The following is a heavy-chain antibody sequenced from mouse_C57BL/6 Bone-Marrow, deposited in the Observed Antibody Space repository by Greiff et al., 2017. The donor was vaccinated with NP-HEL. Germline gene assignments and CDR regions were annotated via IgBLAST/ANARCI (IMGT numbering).Heavy chain of an antibody. CDR3: ARSYYFDY. CDR2: IDPSDSYT. V-gene: IGHV1-69*01. CDR1: GYTFTSYW. J-gene: IGHJ2*01. Sequence: QVQLQQPGAELVMPGASVKLSCKASGYTFTSYWMHWVKQRPGQGLEWIGEIDPSDSYTNYNQKFKGKSTLTVDKSSSTAYMQLSSLTSEDSAVYHCARSYYFDYWGQGTTLTVSS.